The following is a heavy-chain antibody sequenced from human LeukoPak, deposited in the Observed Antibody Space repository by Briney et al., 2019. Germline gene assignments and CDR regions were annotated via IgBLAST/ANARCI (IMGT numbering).Heavy chain of an antibody. V-gene: IGHV3-30*04. CDR2: ISYDGSNK. D-gene: IGHD3-10*01. J-gene: IGHJ6*03. Sequence: GGSLRLSCAASGFTFSSYAMHWVRQAPGKGLEWVAVISYDGSNKYYADSVKGRFTISRDNAKNSLYLQMNSLRGEDTAVYYCAREGGVRGVNYYFYYMDVWGKGTTVTISS. CDR1: GFTFSSYA. CDR3: AREGGVRGVNYYFYYMDV.